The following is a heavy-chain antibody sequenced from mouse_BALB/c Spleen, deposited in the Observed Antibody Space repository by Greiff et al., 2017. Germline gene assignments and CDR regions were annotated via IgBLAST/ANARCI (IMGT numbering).Heavy chain of an antibody. J-gene: IGHJ2*01. V-gene: IGHV1S56*01. CDR2: IYPGNVNT. Sequence: QVHVKQSGPELVKPGASVRISCKASGYTFTSYYIHWVKQRPGQGLEWIGWIYPGNVNTKYNEKFKGKATLTADKSSSTAYMQLSSLTSEDSAVYDCARDYYGSSYFDYWGQGTTLTVSS. CDR1: GYTFTSYY. D-gene: IGHD1-1*01. CDR3: ARDYYGSSYFDY.